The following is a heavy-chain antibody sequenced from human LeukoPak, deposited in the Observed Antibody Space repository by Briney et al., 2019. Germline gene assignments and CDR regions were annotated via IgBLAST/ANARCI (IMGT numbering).Heavy chain of an antibody. D-gene: IGHD6-19*01. Sequence: GGSLRLSCAASGFTFSTYAMYWVRQAPGKGLEWVSGIFGSGGSTHYADSVRGRFTISRDNSKNTVYLQMNSLRAEDTAVYYCAKTTTGYSSGRYPGWPVDYWGQGTLVTVSS. CDR2: IFGSGGST. V-gene: IGHV3-23*01. CDR1: GFTFSTYA. J-gene: IGHJ4*02. CDR3: AKTTTGYSSGRYPGWPVDY.